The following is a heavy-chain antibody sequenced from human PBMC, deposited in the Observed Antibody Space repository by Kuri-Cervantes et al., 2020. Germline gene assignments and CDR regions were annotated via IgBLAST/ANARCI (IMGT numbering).Heavy chain of an antibody. CDR2: IYHRGST. J-gene: IGHJ6*04. CDR3: ARSRPRNRSCSSPSCLASGFFDV. Sequence: GSLRLSCAVYGGSFSAYYWSWIRQPPGKGLEWIGEIYHRGSTNYHPSVKSRVTISVDTSKNQFSLKLSSVTAADTAVYYCARSRPRNRSCSSPSCLASGFFDVWGKGTTVTVSS. V-gene: IGHV4-34*01. CDR1: GGSFSAYY. D-gene: IGHD2-2*01.